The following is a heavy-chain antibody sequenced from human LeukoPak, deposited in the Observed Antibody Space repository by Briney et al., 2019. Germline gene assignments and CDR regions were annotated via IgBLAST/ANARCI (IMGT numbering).Heavy chain of an antibody. CDR2: VYYTGST. Sequence: TSETLSLTCTVSGNSISSYYWSWIRQPPGKGLEWIGYVYYTGSTKYNPSLKSRDTISVDTSKNQFSLKLSSVTAADTAVYYCARRLRLKNPGGDAFDIWGQGTVVTVSS. CDR3: ARRLRLKNPGGDAFDI. CDR1: GNSISSYY. J-gene: IGHJ3*02. V-gene: IGHV4-59*01. D-gene: IGHD5/OR15-5a*01.